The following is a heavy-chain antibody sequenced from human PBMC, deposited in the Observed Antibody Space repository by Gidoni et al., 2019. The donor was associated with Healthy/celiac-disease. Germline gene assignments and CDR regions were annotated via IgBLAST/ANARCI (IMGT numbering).Heavy chain of an antibody. J-gene: IGHJ4*02. CDR2: ISWNSGSI. CDR3: AKATVTTYGFDY. V-gene: IGHV3-9*01. CDR1: GFTFDDYA. Sequence: EVQLVESGGGLVQPGRSLRLSCAASGFTFDDYAMHWVRQAPGKGLEWVSGISWNSGSIGYADSVKGRFTISRDNAKNSLYLQMNSLRAEDTALYYCAKATVTTYGFDYWGQGTLVTVSS. D-gene: IGHD4-17*01.